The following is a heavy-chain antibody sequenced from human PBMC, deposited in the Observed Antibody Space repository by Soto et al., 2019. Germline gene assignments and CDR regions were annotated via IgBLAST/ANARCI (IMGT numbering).Heavy chain of an antibody. CDR2: IGDSGGMP. CDR1: GFTFSNNA. J-gene: IGHJ4*02. Sequence: EVQLLESGGGLVQLGGSLRLSCAASGFTFSNNAMSWVRQAPGKGLEWVSLIGDSGGMPYYPESVKGRFTISRDTSRNTLYLQMNSLRVEDTAIYYCAKVISTGIHRGYLDYWGQGTLVAVSS. CDR3: AKVISTGIHRGYLDY. D-gene: IGHD3-10*01. V-gene: IGHV3-23*01.